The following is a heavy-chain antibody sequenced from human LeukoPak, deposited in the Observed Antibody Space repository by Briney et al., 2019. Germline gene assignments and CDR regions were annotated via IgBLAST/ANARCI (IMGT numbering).Heavy chain of an antibody. CDR2: ISASGGST. CDR3: AKVGAARHFDY. V-gene: IGHV3-23*01. J-gene: IGHJ4*02. CDR1: GFTFSNYA. D-gene: IGHD6-6*01. Sequence: PGGSLRLSCAASGFTFSNYAMSWVRQAPGKGLEWVSVISASGGSTHYADSVKGRFTISRDNSKNSLYLQMSSLRAEDTALYYCAKVGAARHFDYWGQGTLVTVSS.